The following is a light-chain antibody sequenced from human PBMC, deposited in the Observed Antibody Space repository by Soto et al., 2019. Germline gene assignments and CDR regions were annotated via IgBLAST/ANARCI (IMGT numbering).Light chain of an antibody. J-gene: IGKJ1*01. CDR3: QHYSTWLWT. CDR2: GAS. Sequence: EIVMTQSPATLSVSPGARATLSCRASQIVSSKLAWYQQKPGQGPRLLIYGASTRATGIPARLSGSGSGTEFTLTISSLQSEDFAVYYCQHYSTWLWTFGQGTKVEIK. CDR1: QIVSSK. V-gene: IGKV3-15*01.